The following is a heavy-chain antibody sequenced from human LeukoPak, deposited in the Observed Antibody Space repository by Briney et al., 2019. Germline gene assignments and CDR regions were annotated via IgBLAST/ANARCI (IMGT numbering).Heavy chain of an antibody. J-gene: IGHJ4*02. CDR2: IYYSGST. V-gene: IGHV4-59*01. CDR1: GGSISSYY. D-gene: IGHD3-22*01. Sequence: SGTLSLTCTVSGGSISSYYWSWIRQPPGKGLEWIGYIYYSGSTNYNPSLKSRVTISVDTSKNQFSLKLSSVTAADTAVYYCARSPDSDRLDYWGQGTLVTVSS. CDR3: ARSPDSDRLDY.